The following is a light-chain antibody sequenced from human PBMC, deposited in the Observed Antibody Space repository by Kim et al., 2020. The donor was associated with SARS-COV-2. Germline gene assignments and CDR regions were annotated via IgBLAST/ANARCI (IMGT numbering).Light chain of an antibody. Sequence: GQSITLSCTGTSSDVGGYNSVSWYQQHPGKAPKLMIYDVSNRPSGVSNRFSGSKSGNTASLTISGLQAEDEVDYYCSSYTSSSTLVFGGGTQLTVL. J-gene: IGLJ2*01. V-gene: IGLV2-14*03. CDR1: SSDVGGYNS. CDR3: SSYTSSSTLV. CDR2: DVS.